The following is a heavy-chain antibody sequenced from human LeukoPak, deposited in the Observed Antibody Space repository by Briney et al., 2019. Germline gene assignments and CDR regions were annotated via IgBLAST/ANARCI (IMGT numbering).Heavy chain of an antibody. CDR1: GYTIDSYS. CDR3: ARGDCSGGGCFLPEHLRH. J-gene: IGHJ1*01. V-gene: IGHV1-18*01. D-gene: IGHD2-15*01. CDR2: ISAYNGNT. Sequence: ASVKFSCKASGYTIDSYSISWVRQAPGQGLEWMGWISAYNGNTNYAQRVQGRVTMTTDTSTSTAYMELRSLRSDDTAVYYCARGDCSGGGCFLPEHLRHWGQGTRVTVSS.